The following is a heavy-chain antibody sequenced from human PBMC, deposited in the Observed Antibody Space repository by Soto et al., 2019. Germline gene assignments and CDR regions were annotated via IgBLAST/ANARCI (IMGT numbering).Heavy chain of an antibody. D-gene: IGHD5-12*01. CDR1: GGSFSGYY. V-gene: IGHV4-59*08. J-gene: IGHJ4*02. CDR2: MYYIGST. CDR3: AGAYSAYDRAPY. Sequence: SETLSLTCAVYGGSFSGYYWSWIRQSPGKGLEWIGYMYYIGSTNYNPSLKSRVTISIDTSKNQFSLKLSSVTAADTAIYYCAGAYSAYDRAPYWGQGTLVTVSS.